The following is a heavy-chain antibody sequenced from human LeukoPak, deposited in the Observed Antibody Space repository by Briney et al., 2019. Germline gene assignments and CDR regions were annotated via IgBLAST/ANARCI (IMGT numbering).Heavy chain of an antibody. V-gene: IGHV4-39*07. Sequence: SETLSLTCSVSGGSISSSSSYWGWIRQPPGKGLEWIGSIYYSGSTYYNPSLKSRVTISVDTSKNQFSLKLSSVTAADTAVYYCARANRVAVVPFDYWGQGTLVTVSS. D-gene: IGHD6-19*01. CDR3: ARANRVAVVPFDY. CDR2: IYYSGST. J-gene: IGHJ4*02. CDR1: GGSISSSSSY.